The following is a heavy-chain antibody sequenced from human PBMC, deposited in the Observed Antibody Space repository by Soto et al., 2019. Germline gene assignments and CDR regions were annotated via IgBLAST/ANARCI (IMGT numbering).Heavy chain of an antibody. V-gene: IGHV3-49*03. CDR2: IRSKAYGGTT. CDR3: TRDWYYSSASCCGGVSGWFDP. J-gene: IGHJ5*02. D-gene: IGHD2-2*01. Sequence: GGSLRLSCTASGFTFGDYAMSWFRQAPGKGLEWVGFIRSKAYGGTTEYAASVKGRFTISRDDSKSIAYLKMNSLKTEDTAVYYCTRDWYYSSASCCGGVSGWFDPWGQGTLVTVSS. CDR1: GFTFGDYA.